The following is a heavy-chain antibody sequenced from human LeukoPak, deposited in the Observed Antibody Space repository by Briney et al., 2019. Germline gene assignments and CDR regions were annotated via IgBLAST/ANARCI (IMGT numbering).Heavy chain of an antibody. CDR1: GFSFSSYW. V-gene: IGHV3-74*01. D-gene: IGHD2-15*01. J-gene: IGHJ4*02. CDR3: ARGHCSGGTCYSSDY. CDR2: INSDGSTI. Sequence: GGSLRLSCAASGFSFSSYWMHWVRQVPGKGLVWISRINSDGSTISYADSVKGRFTISRDNAKNTLYLQMNSLRAEDTAVYYCARGHCSGGTCYSSDYWGLGTLVTVSS.